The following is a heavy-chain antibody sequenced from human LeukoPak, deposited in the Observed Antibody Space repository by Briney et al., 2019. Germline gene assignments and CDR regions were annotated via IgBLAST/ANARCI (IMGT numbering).Heavy chain of an antibody. CDR2: ISGSGGST. D-gene: IGHD5-18*01. CDR3: AKDLRGYSYGYGY. V-gene: IGHV3-23*01. CDR1: GFTFSSYA. Sequence: GGSLRLSCAASGFTFSSYAMSWVRQAPGRGLEWVSAISGSGGSTYYADSVKGRFTISRDNSKNTLYLQMNSLRAEDTAVYYCAKDLRGYSYGYGYWGQGTLVTVSS. J-gene: IGHJ4*02.